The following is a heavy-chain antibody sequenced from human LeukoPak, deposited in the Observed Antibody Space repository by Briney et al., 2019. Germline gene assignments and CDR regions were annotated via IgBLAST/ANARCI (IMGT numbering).Heavy chain of an antibody. J-gene: IGHJ4*02. D-gene: IGHD3-10*01. CDR1: GFTFSNFE. Sequence: PGGSLRLSCAASGFTFSNFEMNWVRQAPGKGLEWLSYIGSSGSIIYYAGSVRGRFTISRDNAQNSLYLQMNSLRAEDTAVYYCARGSTMVSDYWGQGTLVTVSS. CDR2: IGSSGSII. V-gene: IGHV3-48*03. CDR3: ARGSTMVSDY.